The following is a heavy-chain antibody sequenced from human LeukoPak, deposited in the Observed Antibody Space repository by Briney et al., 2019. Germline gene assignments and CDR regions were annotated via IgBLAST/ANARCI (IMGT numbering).Heavy chain of an antibody. CDR3: AKDYYDSSGYYAYPSFAGY. Sequence: AGGSLRLSCAASGFTFSSYATSWVRQAPGKGLEWVSAIRGSGGSTYYADSVKGRFTISRDNSKNTLYMQMNSLRAEDTAVYYGAKDYYDSSGYYAYPSFAGYWGQGTLVTVSS. J-gene: IGHJ4*02. CDR2: IRGSGGST. D-gene: IGHD3-22*01. CDR1: GFTFSSYA. V-gene: IGHV3-23*01.